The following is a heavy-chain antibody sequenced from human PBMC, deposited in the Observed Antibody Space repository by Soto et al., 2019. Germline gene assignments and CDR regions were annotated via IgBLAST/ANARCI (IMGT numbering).Heavy chain of an antibody. Sequence: TLSLTGTVSGGSISSGGYYWSWIRQHPGKGLEWIGYIYYSGSTYYNPSLTSRVTISVDTSKNQFSLKLSSVTAADTAVYYCARGPYYDSSGYFDYLGQGTLVTVSS. D-gene: IGHD3-22*01. J-gene: IGHJ4*02. V-gene: IGHV4-31*03. CDR2: IYYSGST. CDR1: GGSISSGGYY. CDR3: ARGPYYDSSGYFDY.